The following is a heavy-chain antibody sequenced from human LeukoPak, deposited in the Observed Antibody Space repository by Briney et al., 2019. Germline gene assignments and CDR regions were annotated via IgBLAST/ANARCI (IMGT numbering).Heavy chain of an antibody. CDR2: IWYDGSNK. CDR1: GFTFSSYG. Sequence: GRSLRLSCAASGFTFSSYGMHWVRQAPGKGLEWVAVIWYDGSNKYYADSVKGRFTISRDNSKNTLYLQMNSLRAEDTAVYYCARDYSTMIPPGAFDIWGQGTMVTVSS. J-gene: IGHJ3*02. V-gene: IGHV3-33*01. D-gene: IGHD3-22*01. CDR3: ARDYSTMIPPGAFDI.